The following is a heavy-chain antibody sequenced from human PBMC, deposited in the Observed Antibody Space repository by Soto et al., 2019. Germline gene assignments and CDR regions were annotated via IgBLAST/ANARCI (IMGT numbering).Heavy chain of an antibody. CDR3: ARSRRGSSYGAVKY. D-gene: IGHD5-18*01. Sequence: TSETLSLTCTVSGGSISSSSYYWGWIRQSPGKGLEWIGSIYYSGSTYYNPSLKSRVTISVDTSKNQFSLKLSSVTAADTAVYYCARSRRGSSYGAVKYWGQGTLVTVSS. J-gene: IGHJ4*02. V-gene: IGHV4-39*01. CDR1: GGSISSSSYY. CDR2: IYYSGST.